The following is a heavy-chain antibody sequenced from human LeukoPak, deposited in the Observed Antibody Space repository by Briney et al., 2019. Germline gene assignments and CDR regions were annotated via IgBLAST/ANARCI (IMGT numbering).Heavy chain of an antibody. D-gene: IGHD1-26*01. CDR2: INPNSGGT. CDR1: GYTFTGYY. J-gene: IGHJ4*02. Sequence: ASVKVSCKASGYTFTGYYMHWVRQAPGQGLEWMGWINPNSGGTNYAQKFQGRVTMTRDTSISTAYMELSRLRSDDTAAYYCARATSQWELQDYWGQGTLVTVSS. V-gene: IGHV1-2*02. CDR3: ARATSQWELQDY.